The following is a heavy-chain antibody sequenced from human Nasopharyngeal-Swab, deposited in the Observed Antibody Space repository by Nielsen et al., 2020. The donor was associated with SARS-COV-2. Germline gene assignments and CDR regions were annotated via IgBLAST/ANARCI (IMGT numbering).Heavy chain of an antibody. J-gene: IGHJ6*02. D-gene: IGHD3-16*01. CDR2: IYSGGST. CDR3: SRFGGGQLLAIYHYYYYYGMDG. CDR1: GFNVSSNY. Sequence: GGSLRLSCEASGFNVSSNYMRWVRKAPGKGLEWVSVIYSGGSTYYADSVKGRFTISRQNSKNTLYLQMNSLRAEDTAVYYCSRFGGGQLLAIYHYYYYYGMDGWGQGTTVPSP. V-gene: IGHV3-53*04.